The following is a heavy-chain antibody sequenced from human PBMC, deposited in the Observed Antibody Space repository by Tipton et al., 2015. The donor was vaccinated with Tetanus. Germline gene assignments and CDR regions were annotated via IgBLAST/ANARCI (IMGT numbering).Heavy chain of an antibody. J-gene: IGHJ3*01. CDR3: ARPSTTVTPRAFDV. CDR2: IYYSGSS. V-gene: IGHV4-39*01. D-gene: IGHD4-17*01. Sequence: TLSLTCNVSGASMSSSSYYWDWIRHPPGKGLEWIGSIYYSGSSYYNPSLESRVTISLDTSKNRFSLKLTSVTAADAAVYYCARPSTTVTPRAFDVWGQGTMVTVYS. CDR1: GASMSSSSYY.